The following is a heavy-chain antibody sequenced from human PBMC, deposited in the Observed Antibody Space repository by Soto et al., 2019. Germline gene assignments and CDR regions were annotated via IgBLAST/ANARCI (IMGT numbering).Heavy chain of an antibody. CDR1: GCTFTSFA. J-gene: IGHJ6*02. Sequence: SVKVSCKASGCTFTSFAVQWVRQARGQGREWVGWIVVGSGNTNDVQKFRERVTITRDMSTSTAYVELSSLRSDGTAVYYCAAGLYYDILTGRRAIYYYAMDVWGQGTTVTVSS. D-gene: IGHD3-9*01. V-gene: IGHV1-58*01. CDR2: IVVGSGNT. CDR3: AAGLYYDILTGRRAIYYYAMDV.